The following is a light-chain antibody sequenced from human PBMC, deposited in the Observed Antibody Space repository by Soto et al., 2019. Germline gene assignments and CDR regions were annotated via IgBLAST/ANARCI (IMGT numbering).Light chain of an antibody. CDR1: QSVSKS. CDR2: GAS. CDR3: QQYNNWPRA. J-gene: IGKJ4*01. Sequence: EIVMTQSPATLSVSPGERATLSCRASQSVSKSLAWYQQKPGQAPRLLIFGASTRATGIPARFSGSGSETEFTLTISSLQSEDFAVYYCQQYNNWPRAFGGGTKVEIK. V-gene: IGKV3-15*01.